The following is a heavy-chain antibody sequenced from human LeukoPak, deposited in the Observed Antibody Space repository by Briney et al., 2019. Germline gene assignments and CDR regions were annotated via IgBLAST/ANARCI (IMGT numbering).Heavy chain of an antibody. J-gene: IGHJ4*02. Sequence: GGSLRLSCVASGFTFLNYAVHWVRQAPGKGLEWVAVMSYDGNNNYYADSVKGRFTISRDNSKNTLYLQMNSLRPEDTAVYYCAREWGAAADYWGQGTLVTVSS. CDR2: MSYDGNNN. V-gene: IGHV3-30-3*01. D-gene: IGHD6-13*01. CDR1: GFTFLNYA. CDR3: AREWGAAADY.